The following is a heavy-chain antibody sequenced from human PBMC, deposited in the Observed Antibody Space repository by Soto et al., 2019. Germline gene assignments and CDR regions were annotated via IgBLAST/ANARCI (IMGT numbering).Heavy chain of an antibody. D-gene: IGHD6-13*01. CDR3: AREIKYSSSWVFDY. V-gene: IGHV3-66*01. CDR1: GFTVSSNY. Sequence: EVQLVESGGGLVQPGGSLRLSCAASGFTVSSNYMSWVRQAPGKGLEWVSVIYSGGSTYYADSVKGRFTIYRDNSKNTLYLQMNSMRAEDTAVYYCAREIKYSSSWVFDYWGQGTLVTVSS. CDR2: IYSGGST. J-gene: IGHJ4*02.